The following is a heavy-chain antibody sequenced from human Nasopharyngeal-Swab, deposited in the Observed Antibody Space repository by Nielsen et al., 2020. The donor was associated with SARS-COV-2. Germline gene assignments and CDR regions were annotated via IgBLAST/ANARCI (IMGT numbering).Heavy chain of an antibody. D-gene: IGHD5-18*01. J-gene: IGHJ3*01. CDR3: ARTGYSLGFDAFDV. Sequence: GESLKISCAASGFTLSSYSMNWVRQAPGKGLEWVSSISSSSTYIYYADSVKGRFTISRDNAKNSLYLQMNSLRAEDTAVYYCARTGYSLGFDAFDVWGQGTMVTVSS. V-gene: IGHV3-21*01. CDR1: GFTLSSYS. CDR2: ISSSSTYI.